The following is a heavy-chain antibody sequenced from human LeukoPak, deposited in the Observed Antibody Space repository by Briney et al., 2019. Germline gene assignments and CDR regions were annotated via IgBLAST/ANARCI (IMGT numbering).Heavy chain of an antibody. D-gene: IGHD4-23*01. CDR3: AGTTVVTQDWYFDL. CDR2: IYTSGST. CDR1: GGSISSGSYY. V-gene: IGHV4-61*02. J-gene: IGHJ2*01. Sequence: SQTLSLTCTVSGGSISSGSYYWSWLRQPAGMGLEWIGRIYTSGSTNYNPSLKSRVTISVDTSKNQFSLKLSSVTAADTAVYYCAGTTVVTQDWYFDLWGRGTLVTVSS.